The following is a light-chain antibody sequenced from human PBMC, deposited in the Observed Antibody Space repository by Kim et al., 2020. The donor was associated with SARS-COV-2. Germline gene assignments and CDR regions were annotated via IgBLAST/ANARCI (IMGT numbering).Light chain of an antibody. CDR2: GAS. J-gene: IGKJ4*01. Sequence: LVLAQSPGTLSLSPGERATLSCRASQSVSNSYLTWYQQKPGQSPRLLISGASIRATGTPDRFSGSGSGTDFTLTISRLEPEDFAVYYCQYFRGSLTFGGGTKVDI. V-gene: IGKV3-20*01. CDR1: QSVSNSY. CDR3: QYFRGSLT.